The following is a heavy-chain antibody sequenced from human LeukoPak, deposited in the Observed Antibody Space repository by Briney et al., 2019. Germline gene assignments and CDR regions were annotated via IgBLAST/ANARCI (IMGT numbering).Heavy chain of an antibody. J-gene: IGHJ6*04. D-gene: IGHD2-2*01. CDR3: VKGHCSSTSCYYYYGMDV. CDR1: GFTFSSYA. CDR2: ISSNGGST. Sequence: PGGSLRLSCSASGFTFSSYAMHWVRQAAGKGLEYVSAISSNGGSTYYADSVKGRFTISRDNSKNTLYLQMSSLRAEDTAVYYCVKGHCSSTSCYYYYGMDVWGKGTTVTVSS. V-gene: IGHV3-64D*06.